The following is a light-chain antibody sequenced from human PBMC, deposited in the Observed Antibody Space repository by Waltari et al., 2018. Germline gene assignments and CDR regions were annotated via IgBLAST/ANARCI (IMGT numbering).Light chain of an antibody. V-gene: IGKV3-11*01. Sequence: EIVLTQSPATLSLSPGERATLSCRASQSISSYLTWYQQKPGQAPRRLMYDASDRATGIPARFSGSGSGTDFTLTISSLEPEDFATYYCQQRTTWPYTFGQGTKLEIK. CDR1: QSISSY. CDR2: DAS. J-gene: IGKJ2*01. CDR3: QQRTTWPYT.